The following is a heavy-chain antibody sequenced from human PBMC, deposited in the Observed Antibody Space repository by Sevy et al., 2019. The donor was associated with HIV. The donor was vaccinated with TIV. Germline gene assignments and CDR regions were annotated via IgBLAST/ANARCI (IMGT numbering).Heavy chain of an antibody. CDR1: GYTLTKLS. J-gene: IGHJ5*02. V-gene: IGHV1-24*01. D-gene: IGHD2-15*01. Sequence: ASVKVSCKVSGYTLTKLSINWVRQPPGKGLEWMGDFDPQDGETISAERFQGRLTMTLDTSTDTAYMEQSSLTSEDTAVYYCATVGLRYYSGASSYQGDWFDPWGQGTLVTVSS. CDR3: ATVGLRYYSGASSYQGDWFDP. CDR2: FDPQDGET.